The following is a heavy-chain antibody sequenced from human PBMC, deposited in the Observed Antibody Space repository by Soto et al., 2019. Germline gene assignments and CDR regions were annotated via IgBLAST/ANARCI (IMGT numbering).Heavy chain of an antibody. CDR3: ARESHDILTGPPWVWYFDL. CDR2: SNDRGSI. Sequence: QVQLQQWGAGPLRPLETLSLTCGVSGGSFSGYYWAWIRQSPGKGLGWIGESNDRGSINYNPSLKSRVSISVATSKNHYSLNLRSVTAADTAVYYCARESHDILTGPPWVWYFDLWGRGTLVTVSS. V-gene: IGHV4-34*01. CDR1: GGSFSGYY. J-gene: IGHJ2*01. D-gene: IGHD3-9*01.